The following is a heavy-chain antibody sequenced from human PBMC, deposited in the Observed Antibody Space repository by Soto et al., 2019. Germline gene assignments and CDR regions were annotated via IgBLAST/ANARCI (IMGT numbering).Heavy chain of an antibody. CDR2: ISGSGISK. D-gene: IGHD6-19*01. J-gene: IGHJ6*02. CDR1: GFTFSSYA. V-gene: IGHV3-23*01. Sequence: GGSLRLSCAVSGFTFSSYAMSWVRQAPGKGLEWVSAISGSGISKYYADSVKGRFTISRDTSKNTLYLQMNSLRAEDAAVYYCAKSPGSGWVYYYYGMDVWGQGTTVTVSS. CDR3: AKSPGSGWVYYYYGMDV.